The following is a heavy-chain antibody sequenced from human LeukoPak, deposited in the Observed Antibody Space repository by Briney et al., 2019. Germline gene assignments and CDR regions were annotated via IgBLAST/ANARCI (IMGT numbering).Heavy chain of an antibody. CDR2: IYSGGST. CDR3: ARGSGNVPYYYYGMDA. Sequence: GGSLRLSCAASGFTVSSNYMSWVRQAPGKGLEWVSVIYSGGSTYYADSVKGRFTISRDNSKNTLYLQMNSLRAEDTAVYYCARGSGNVPYYYYGMDAWGQGTTVTVSS. D-gene: IGHD1-26*01. CDR1: GFTVSSNY. V-gene: IGHV3-66*01. J-gene: IGHJ6*02.